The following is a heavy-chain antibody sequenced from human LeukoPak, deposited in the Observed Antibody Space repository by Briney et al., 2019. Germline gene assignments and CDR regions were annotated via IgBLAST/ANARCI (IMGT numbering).Heavy chain of an antibody. CDR2: INHSGST. CDR3: ASRSIAVAGTLDWFDP. D-gene: IGHD6-19*01. Sequence: TSETLSLTCTVSGYSISSGYYWGWIRQPPGKGLEWIGEINHSGSTNYNPSLKSRVTISGDTSKNQFSMKLSSVTAADTAVYYCASRSIAVAGTLDWFDPWGQGTLVTVSS. J-gene: IGHJ5*02. CDR1: GYSISSGYY. V-gene: IGHV4-38-2*02.